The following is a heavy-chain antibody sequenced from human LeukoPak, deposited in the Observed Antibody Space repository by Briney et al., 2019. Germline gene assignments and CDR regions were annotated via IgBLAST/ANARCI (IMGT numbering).Heavy chain of an antibody. CDR3: ARDDYYYYYMDV. CDR2: IKKDGSEK. CDR1: GFTFSGYS. Sequence: GGSLRLSCAASGFTFSGYSMNWVRQAPGKGLEWVANIKKDGSEKYYVDSVKGRFTVSRDNAKNSLYLQMNSLRAEDTAVYYCARDDYYYYYMDVWGKGTTVTISS. V-gene: IGHV3-7*01. J-gene: IGHJ6*03.